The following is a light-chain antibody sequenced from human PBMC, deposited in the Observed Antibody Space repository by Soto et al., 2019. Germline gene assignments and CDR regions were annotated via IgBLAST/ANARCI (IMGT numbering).Light chain of an antibody. CDR2: NVS. CDR1: SSDIGAHTY. V-gene: IGLV2-14*01. J-gene: IGLJ2*01. Sequence: QSALTQPASVSGSPGQSITISCTGTSSDIGAHTYVSWFQQHPGKVPNVIIYNVSTRPSGISDRFSGSKSGNTASLTISGLQAEDEADYYCSSYAGGFVVFGGGTKLTVL. CDR3: SSYAGGFVV.